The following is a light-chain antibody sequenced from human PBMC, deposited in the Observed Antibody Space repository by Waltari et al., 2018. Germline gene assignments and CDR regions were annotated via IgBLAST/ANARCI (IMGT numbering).Light chain of an antibody. J-gene: IGLJ3*02. CDR2: DVT. V-gene: IGLV2-11*01. CDR1: TSDVGGYNH. Sequence: SALTQPRSVSGSPGQSVTIPCTGTTSDVGGYNHVSWYQHHPGKAPKLMIFDVTQRPSGVPDRFSGSKSANMASLTISGLQAEDEADYYCCSFAGTYTWVFGGGTKVTVL. CDR3: CSFAGTYTWV.